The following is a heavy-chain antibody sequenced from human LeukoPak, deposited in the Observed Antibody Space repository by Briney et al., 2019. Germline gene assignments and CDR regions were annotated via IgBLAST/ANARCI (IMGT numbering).Heavy chain of an antibody. D-gene: IGHD1-26*01. J-gene: IGHJ3*02. CDR1: GGSISSYY. Sequence: PSETLSLTCTVSGGSISSYYWSWIRQPPGKGLEWIGYIYYSGSTNYNPPLKSRVTISVDTSKNQFSLKLGSVTAADTAVYYCARHVRSGSYAFDIWGQGTMVTVSS. V-gene: IGHV4-59*08. CDR3: ARHVRSGSYAFDI. CDR2: IYYSGST.